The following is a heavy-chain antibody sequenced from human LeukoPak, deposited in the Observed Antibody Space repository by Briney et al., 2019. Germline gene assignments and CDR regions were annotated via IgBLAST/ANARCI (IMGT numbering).Heavy chain of an antibody. CDR3: AKDPHSSGWYYYYGMDV. Sequence: GGSLRLSCAASGFTFSSYGMHWVRQAPGKGLEWVAVISYEGSNKYYADSVKGRFTISRDNSKNTLYLQMNSLRAEDTAVYYCAKDPHSSGWYYYYGMDVWGKGTTVTVSS. D-gene: IGHD6-19*01. CDR2: ISYEGSNK. J-gene: IGHJ6*04. CDR1: GFTFSSYG. V-gene: IGHV3-30*18.